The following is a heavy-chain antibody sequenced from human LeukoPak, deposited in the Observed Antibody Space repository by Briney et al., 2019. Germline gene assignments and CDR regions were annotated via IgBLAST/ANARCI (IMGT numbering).Heavy chain of an antibody. CDR1: GFAFSDYY. CDR3: AREDIRLDYFDY. J-gene: IGHJ4*02. D-gene: IGHD6-19*01. Sequence: GGSLRLSCAASGFAFSDYYMTWIRQAPGKGLEWVSYVSSGSTYTNYGDAVKGRFIISRDNAKNSLYLQMNSLRAEDTAVYYCAREDIRLDYFDYWGQGTLVTVSS. CDR2: VSSGSTYT. V-gene: IGHV3-11*06.